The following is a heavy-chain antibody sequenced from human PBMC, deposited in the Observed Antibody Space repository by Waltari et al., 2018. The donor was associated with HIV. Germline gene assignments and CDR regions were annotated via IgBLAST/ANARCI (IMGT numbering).Heavy chain of an antibody. J-gene: IGHJ4*02. V-gene: IGHV4-39*07. CDR3: ARQWLALYFDY. CDR2: IFYSGNT. Sequence: HLQLQESGPGLVKPSETLSLTCTVSGGSISSHDYYWGWIRQPPGKGLEWIGIIFYSGNTYSNPSLKSRVTISVDTSKSQFSLNLSSVTAADTAVYYCARQWLALYFDYWGQGTLVTVSS. CDR1: GGSISSHDYY. D-gene: IGHD6-19*01.